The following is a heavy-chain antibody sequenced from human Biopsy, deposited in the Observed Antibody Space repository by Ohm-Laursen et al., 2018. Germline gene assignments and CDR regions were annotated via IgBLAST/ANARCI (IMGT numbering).Heavy chain of an antibody. V-gene: IGHV4-59*12. D-gene: IGHD3-16*02. Sequence: SETLSLTCAVYNVAFSSFYWSWIRQPPGKGLEWIGYISGSSNTNYNPSLKSRVTLSTDTSETQFSLRLNSVTAADTAVYYCTRVRTFGGVIGGYYFDSWGQGILVTVSS. CDR3: TRVRTFGGVIGGYYFDS. J-gene: IGHJ4*02. CDR2: ISGSSNT. CDR1: NVAFSSFY.